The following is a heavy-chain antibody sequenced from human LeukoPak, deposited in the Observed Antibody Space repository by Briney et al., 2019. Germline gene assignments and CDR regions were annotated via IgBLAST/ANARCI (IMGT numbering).Heavy chain of an antibody. CDR1: GGSFSGYS. CDR3: AREQRWLQSLDY. Sequence: SETLSLTCAVYGGSFSGYSWTWIRQPPGKGLEWIGEFNHSGSTNYNPSLKSRVTISVDTSKNQFSLKLTSVTAADTAVYYCAREQRWLQSLDYWGQGTLVTVSS. J-gene: IGHJ4*02. V-gene: IGHV4-34*01. D-gene: IGHD5-24*01. CDR2: FNHSGST.